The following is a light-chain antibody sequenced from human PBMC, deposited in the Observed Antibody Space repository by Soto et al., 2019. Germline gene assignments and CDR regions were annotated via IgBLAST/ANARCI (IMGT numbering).Light chain of an antibody. CDR2: EVS. CDR1: SSDVGGYKN. Sequence: QSALTQPPSASGSPGQSVTISCTGTSSDVGGYKNVSWYQQHPGKAPKMMIYEVSKRPSGVPDRFSGSKSGNTASLTVSGLQAEDEADYYCSSYAGSNNPVVFGGGTKLTVL. CDR3: SSYAGSNNPVV. J-gene: IGLJ2*01. V-gene: IGLV2-8*01.